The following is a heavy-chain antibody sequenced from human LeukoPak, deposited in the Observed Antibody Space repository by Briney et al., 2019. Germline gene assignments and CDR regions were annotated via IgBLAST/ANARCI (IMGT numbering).Heavy chain of an antibody. Sequence: GGSLRLSCATSGFTLSNYVMTWVRQAPGKGLEWVSSSGTRGGTYYADSVKGRFTISRDSSENTLSLQMNSLRADDTAVYYCARWNYYFDYWGQGTLVTVSS. CDR3: ARWNYYFDY. D-gene: IGHD1-7*01. CDR2: SGTRGGT. J-gene: IGHJ4*02. CDR1: GFTLSNYV. V-gene: IGHV3-23*01.